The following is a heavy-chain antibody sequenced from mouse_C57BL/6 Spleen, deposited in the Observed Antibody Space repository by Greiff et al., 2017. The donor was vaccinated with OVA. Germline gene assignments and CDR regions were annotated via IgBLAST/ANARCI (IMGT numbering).Heavy chain of an antibody. CDR2: ISYDGSN. D-gene: IGHD2-1*01. Sequence: EVKLVESGPGLVKPSQSLSLTCSVTGYSITSGYYWNWIRQFPGNKLEWMGYISYDGSNNYNPSLKNRISITRDTSKNQFFLKLNSVTTEDTATYYCARAYGNYVGYYAMDYWGQGTSVTVSS. V-gene: IGHV3-6*01. CDR1: GYSITSGYY. J-gene: IGHJ4*01. CDR3: ARAYGNYVGYYAMDY.